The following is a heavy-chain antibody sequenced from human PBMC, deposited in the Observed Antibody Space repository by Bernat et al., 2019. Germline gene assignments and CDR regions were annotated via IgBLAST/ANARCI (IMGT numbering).Heavy chain of an antibody. CDR3: AKQVRDQWLVWRGIFDY. CDR2: ISGSGGST. Sequence: EVQLVESGGGLVQPGGSLRLSCAASGFTFSSYAMSWVRQAPGKGLEWVSAISGSGGSTYYADSVKGRFTISRDNSKNKLYLQMNSLRAEDTAVYYCAKQVRDQWLVWRGIFDYWGQGTLVTVSS. CDR1: GFTFSSYA. D-gene: IGHD6-19*01. J-gene: IGHJ4*02. V-gene: IGHV3-23*04.